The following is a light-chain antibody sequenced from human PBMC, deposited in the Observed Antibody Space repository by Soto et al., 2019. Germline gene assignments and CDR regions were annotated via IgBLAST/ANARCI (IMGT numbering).Light chain of an antibody. Sequence: QSVLTQPASVSGSPGQSITISCTGTSSDVGGFNYVSWYQRYPGKAPKLMIYHVSNRPSGVSNRFSGSKSGNTASLTISGLQAEDEAEYYCSSYTSSSTYVFGTGTKVTVL. CDR2: HVS. V-gene: IGLV2-14*01. CDR1: SSDVGGFNY. CDR3: SSYTSSSTYV. J-gene: IGLJ1*01.